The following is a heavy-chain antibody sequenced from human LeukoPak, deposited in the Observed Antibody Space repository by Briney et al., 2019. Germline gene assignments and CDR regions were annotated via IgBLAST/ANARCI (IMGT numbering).Heavy chain of an antibody. Sequence: SETLSLTCAVSDGSFSSYYWSWIRQPPGKGLEWIAYISDIGSINYNPSLKSRVTISLDTSKNQFSLKLSSVTAADTAVYYCAGHHPRNTVDFWGQGTLVTVSS. D-gene: IGHD2/OR15-2a*01. CDR1: DGSFSSYY. CDR2: ISDIGSI. CDR3: AGHHPRNTVDF. J-gene: IGHJ4*02. V-gene: IGHV4-59*08.